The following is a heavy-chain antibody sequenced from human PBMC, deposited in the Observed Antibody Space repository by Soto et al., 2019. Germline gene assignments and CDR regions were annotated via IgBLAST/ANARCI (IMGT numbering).Heavy chain of an antibody. D-gene: IGHD3-22*01. V-gene: IGHV1-69*01. CDR2: IIPIFGTA. J-gene: IGHJ4*02. CDR1: AGTFSSYA. Sequence: GSYVKVCSKASAGTFSSYAISWVRQAPGQGLEWMGGIIPIFGTANYAQKFQGRVTITADESTSTAYMELSSLRSEDTAVYYCARYDSSGYAHFDYWGQGTLVTVSS. CDR3: ARYDSSGYAHFDY.